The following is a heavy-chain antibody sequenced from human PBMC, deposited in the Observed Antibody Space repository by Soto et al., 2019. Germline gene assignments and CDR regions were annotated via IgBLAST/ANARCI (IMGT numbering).Heavy chain of an antibody. V-gene: IGHV3-9*01. J-gene: IGHJ4*02. Sequence: EVQLVESGGGLVQPGRSLRLSCAASGFTFDDYAMHWVRQAPGKGLEWVSGISWNSGSIGYADSVKGRFTISRDNAKNPLYLQMNSLRAEDTALYYCAKAISRVLPAAPFDYWGQGTLVTVSS. CDR2: ISWNSGSI. CDR3: AKAISRVLPAAPFDY. CDR1: GFTFDDYA. D-gene: IGHD2-2*01.